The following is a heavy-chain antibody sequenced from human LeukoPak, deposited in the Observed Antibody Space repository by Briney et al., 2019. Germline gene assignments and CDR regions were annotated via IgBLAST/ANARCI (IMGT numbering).Heavy chain of an antibody. D-gene: IGHD2-15*01. Sequence: ASVKVSCKASGYTFTGYYMHWVRQAPGQGLEWMGWINPNSGGTNYAQKFQGRVTMPRDTSISTAYMELSRLRSDDTAVYYCARGWDCSGGSCNYYYYGMDVWGQGTTVTVSS. CDR3: ARGWDCSGGSCNYYYYGMDV. CDR2: INPNSGGT. V-gene: IGHV1-2*02. J-gene: IGHJ6*02. CDR1: GYTFTGYY.